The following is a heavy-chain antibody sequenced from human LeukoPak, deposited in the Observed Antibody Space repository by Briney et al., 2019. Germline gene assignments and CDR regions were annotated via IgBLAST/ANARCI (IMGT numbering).Heavy chain of an antibody. CDR3: ARHQNQAYYYDSSGWFDP. D-gene: IGHD3-22*01. CDR2: IYYSGST. CDR1: GGSISSGGYY. J-gene: IGHJ5*02. Sequence: SQTLSLTCTVSGGSISSGGYYWSWIRQPPGKGLEWIGYIYYSGSTNYNPSLKSRVTISVDTSKNQFSLKLSSATAADTAVYYCARHQNQAYYYDSSGWFDPWGQGTLVTVSS. V-gene: IGHV4-61*08.